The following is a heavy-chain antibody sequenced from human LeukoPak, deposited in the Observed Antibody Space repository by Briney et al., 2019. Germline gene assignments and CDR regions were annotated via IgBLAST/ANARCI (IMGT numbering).Heavy chain of an antibody. D-gene: IGHD2-21*02. V-gene: IGHV3-48*02. CDR3: ATGPPEAYCGGDCYWYFDY. Sequence: GGSLRLSCAASGFTFNSYAMNWVRQAPGKGLEWVSFISSSSSIIYYADSVKGRFTISRDNAKNSLSLQMNSLRDEDTAVYYCATGPPEAYCGGDCYWYFDYWGQGTLVTVSS. J-gene: IGHJ4*02. CDR2: ISSSSSII. CDR1: GFTFNSYA.